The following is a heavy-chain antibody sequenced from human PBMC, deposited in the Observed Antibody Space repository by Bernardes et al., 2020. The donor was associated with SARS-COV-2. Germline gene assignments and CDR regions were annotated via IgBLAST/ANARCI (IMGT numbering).Heavy chain of an antibody. CDR1: GFTFSSYW. J-gene: IGHJ4*02. D-gene: IGHD6-6*01. Sequence: GGSLRLSCAASGFTFSSYWMHWVRQAPGKGLVWVSRINSDGSSTSYADSVKGRFTISRDNAKNTLYLQMNSLRAEDTAVYYCARDGRWEQLGSSGTIDYWGQGTLVTVSS. CDR3: ARDGRWEQLGSSGTIDY. V-gene: IGHV3-74*01. CDR2: INSDGSST.